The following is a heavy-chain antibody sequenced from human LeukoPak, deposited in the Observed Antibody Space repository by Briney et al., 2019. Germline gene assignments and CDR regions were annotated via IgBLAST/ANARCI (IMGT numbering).Heavy chain of an antibody. CDR1: GGSISSGGYY. Sequence: TLSLTCTVSGGSISSGGYYWSWIRQHPGKGLEWIGYIYYSGTTYYNPSLKSRVTISVDMSKNQFSLQLSSVTAADTAVYYCARVKDYGDYWFDPWGQGTLVTVSS. V-gene: IGHV4-31*03. J-gene: IGHJ5*02. CDR3: ARVKDYGDYWFDP. D-gene: IGHD4-17*01. CDR2: IYYSGTT.